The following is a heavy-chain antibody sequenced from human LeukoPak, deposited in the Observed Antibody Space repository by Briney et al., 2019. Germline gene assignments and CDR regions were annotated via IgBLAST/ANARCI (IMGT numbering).Heavy chain of an antibody. V-gene: IGHV3-30-3*01. D-gene: IGHD6-13*01. CDR2: ISYVGSNK. Sequence: GRCLRLSCASSGFTFSIYAMHWVRQALGEGLEWVAVISYVGSNKYYADSVKGRFTISRDKSKNTLYLQMTSRRAEDTAVYYCAREAAAGRDAFDIWGQGTMVTVSS. J-gene: IGHJ3*02. CDR3: AREAAAGRDAFDI. CDR1: GFTFSIYA.